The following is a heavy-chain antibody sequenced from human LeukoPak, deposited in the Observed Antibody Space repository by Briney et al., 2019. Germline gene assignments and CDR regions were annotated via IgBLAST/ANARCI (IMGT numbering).Heavy chain of an antibody. V-gene: IGHV3-7*01. CDR2: IKRDGSDK. CDR1: GFIFNNYW. Sequence: PGGSLRLSCATSGFIFNNYWMSWLRQAPGKGLEWVANIKRDGSDKYYVDSVKGRFTISRDNARNSVYLQMNSLRVEDTAVYYCARDSFPWMIDEWGQGTLLTVSS. D-gene: IGHD3-22*01. CDR3: ARDSFPWMIDE. J-gene: IGHJ4*02.